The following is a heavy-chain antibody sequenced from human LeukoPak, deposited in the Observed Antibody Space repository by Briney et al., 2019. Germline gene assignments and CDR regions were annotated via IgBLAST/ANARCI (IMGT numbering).Heavy chain of an antibody. J-gene: IGHJ4*02. V-gene: IGHV1-69*05. D-gene: IGHD3-22*01. Sequence: SVTVSFTSSAATFSIHGFSWVRQAPGQGLEWMGGIIPIFGTTNYAQKFQGRVTITTDDSTSTGYMELSSLRSEDTAVYYCARRWPHSSGYYLFDYWGQGTLVTVSS. CDR2: IIPIFGTT. CDR3: ARRWPHSSGYYLFDY. CDR1: AATFSIHG.